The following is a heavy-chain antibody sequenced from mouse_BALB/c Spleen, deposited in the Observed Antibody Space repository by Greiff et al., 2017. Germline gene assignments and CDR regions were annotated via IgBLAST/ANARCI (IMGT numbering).Heavy chain of an antibody. V-gene: IGHV6-6*02. CDR2: IRLKSNNYAT. D-gene: IGHD2-4*01. Sequence: EVKLEESGGGLVQPGGSMKLSCVASGFTFSNYWMNWVRQSPEKGLEWVAEIRLKSNNYATHYAESVKGRFTISRDDSKSSIYLQMNNLRAEDTGIYYCTRRVSLYYDYERYAMDYWGQGTSVTVSS. CDR3: TRRVSLYYDYERYAMDY. CDR1: GFTFSNYW. J-gene: IGHJ4*01.